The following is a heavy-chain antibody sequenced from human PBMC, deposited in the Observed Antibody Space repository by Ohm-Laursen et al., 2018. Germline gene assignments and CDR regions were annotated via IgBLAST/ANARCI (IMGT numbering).Heavy chain of an antibody. V-gene: IGHV4-38-2*01. CDR1: GYSISSGYY. Sequence: GTLSLTCVVSGYSISSGYYWGWIRQPPGKGLEWIGSIYHSGSTYYNPSLKSRVTISVDTSKNQFSLKLSSVTAADTAVYYCARVEQQLTYYFDYWGQGTLVTVSS. CDR2: IYHSGST. J-gene: IGHJ4*02. CDR3: ARVEQQLTYYFDY. D-gene: IGHD6-13*01.